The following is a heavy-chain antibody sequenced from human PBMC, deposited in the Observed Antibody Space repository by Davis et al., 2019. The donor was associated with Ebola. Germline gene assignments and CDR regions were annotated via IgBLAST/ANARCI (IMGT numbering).Heavy chain of an antibody. J-gene: IGHJ6*02. CDR2: SHYSGST. CDR3: ARYQWRTQRWSRDGYNPSYYGIDV. V-gene: IGHV4-61*08. D-gene: IGHD5-24*01. CDR1: GGSISSNDYV. Sequence: SETLSLTCTVSGGSISSNDYVWSWIRQPPGKALEWIGYSHYSGSTNYNPSLKSRVSISVDTSKNQFSLKLSSVTAADTAVYYCARYQWRTQRWSRDGYNPSYYGIDVWGQGTTVTVSS.